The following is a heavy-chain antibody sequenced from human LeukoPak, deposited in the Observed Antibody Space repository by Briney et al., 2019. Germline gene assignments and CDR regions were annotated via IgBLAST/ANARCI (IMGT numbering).Heavy chain of an antibody. CDR2: IIPIFGTA. CDR3: ARDLRIGYYDSSVIGAFDI. CDR1: GGTFSSYA. V-gene: IGHV1-69*01. Sequence: SVKVTCKASGGTFSSYAISWVRQAPGQGLEWMGGIIPIFGTANYAQKFQGRVTITADEFTSTAYMELSSLRSEDTAVYYCARDLRIGYYDSSVIGAFDIWGQGTMVTVSS. D-gene: IGHD3-22*01. J-gene: IGHJ3*02.